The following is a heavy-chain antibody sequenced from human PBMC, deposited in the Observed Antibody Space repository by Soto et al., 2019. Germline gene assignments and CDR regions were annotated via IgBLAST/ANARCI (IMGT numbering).Heavy chain of an antibody. CDR3: AKDRTMIVVVATFDY. CDR2: ISYDGSNK. CDR1: GFTFSSYG. Sequence: QVQLVESGGGVVQPGRSLRLSCAASGFTFSSYGMHWVRQAPGKGLEWVAVISYDGSNKYYADSVKGRFTISRDNSKNTLYVQMNSLRAEDTAVYYCAKDRTMIVVVATFDYWGQGTLVTVSS. J-gene: IGHJ4*02. D-gene: IGHD3-22*01. V-gene: IGHV3-30*18.